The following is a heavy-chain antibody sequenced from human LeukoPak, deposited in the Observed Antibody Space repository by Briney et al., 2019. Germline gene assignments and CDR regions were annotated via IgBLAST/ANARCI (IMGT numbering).Heavy chain of an antibody. Sequence: GGSLRLSCAASGFTFSSYGMHWVRQAPGKGLEWVAVIWYDGSNKYYADSVKGRFTISRDNSKNTLYLQMNSLRVEDTAVYYCARERTTTVVRYGMDVWGQGTTVTVSS. CDR1: GFTFSSYG. CDR3: ARERTTTVVRYGMDV. J-gene: IGHJ6*02. CDR2: IWYDGSNK. D-gene: IGHD4-23*01. V-gene: IGHV3-33*01.